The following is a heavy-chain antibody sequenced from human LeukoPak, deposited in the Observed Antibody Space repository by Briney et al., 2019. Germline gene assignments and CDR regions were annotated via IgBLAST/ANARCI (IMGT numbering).Heavy chain of an antibody. CDR2: IYSGGST. V-gene: IGHV3-53*01. CDR1: GFIFSDYY. D-gene: IGHD2/OR15-2a*01. J-gene: IGHJ3*02. Sequence: PGGSLRLSCAASGFIFSDYYMSWIRQAPGKGLEWVSVIYSGGSTYYADSVKGRFTISRDNSKNTLYLQMNSLRAEDTAVYYCASVYGGRRAFDIWGQGTMVTVSS. CDR3: ASVYGGRRAFDI.